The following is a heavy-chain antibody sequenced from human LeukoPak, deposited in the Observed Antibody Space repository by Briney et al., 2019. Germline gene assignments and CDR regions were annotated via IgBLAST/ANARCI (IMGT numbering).Heavy chain of an antibody. D-gene: IGHD1-14*01. CDR1: GFTFDDYA. J-gene: IGHJ4*02. CDR3: AKEGTGGEVDY. CDR2: ISWNSGSI. Sequence: GGSLRLSCAASGFTFDDYAMHWVRQAPGKGLEWVSGISWNSGSIGYADSVKGRFTISRDNAKNSLYLQMNSLRAEDMALYYCAKEGTGGEVDYWGQGTLVTVSS. V-gene: IGHV3-9*03.